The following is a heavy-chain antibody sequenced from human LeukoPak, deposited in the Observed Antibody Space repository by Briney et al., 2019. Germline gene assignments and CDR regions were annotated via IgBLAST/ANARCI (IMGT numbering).Heavy chain of an antibody. CDR3: XXARGGYDLDY. J-gene: IGHJ4*02. CDR1: GFTFSSYW. D-gene: IGHD5-12*01. V-gene: IGHV3-7*01. Sequence: GGSLRLSCAASGFTFSSYWMSWVRQAPGKGLEWVANIKQDGGEKYYVESVKGRFTISRDNVKNSLYLQMNSLRVEDTAVYYXXXARGGYDLDYWGQGTLVTVSS. CDR2: IKQDGGEK.